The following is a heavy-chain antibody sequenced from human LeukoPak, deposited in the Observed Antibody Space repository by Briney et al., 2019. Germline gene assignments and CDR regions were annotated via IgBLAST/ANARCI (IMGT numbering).Heavy chain of an antibody. D-gene: IGHD4-17*01. V-gene: IGHV4-59*01. Sequence: PSETLSLTCTVSGGSISSYYWSWIRQPPGKGLEWIGYIYYSGSTNYNPSLKSRVTISVDTSKNQFSLKLSSVTAADTAVYYCARDPTPGGGDYSRFDPWGQGTLVTVSS. CDR3: ARDPTPGGGDYSRFDP. CDR2: IYYSGST. CDR1: GGSISSYY. J-gene: IGHJ5*02.